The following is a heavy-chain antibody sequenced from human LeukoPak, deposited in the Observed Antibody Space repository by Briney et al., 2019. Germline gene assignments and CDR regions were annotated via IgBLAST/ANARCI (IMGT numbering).Heavy chain of an antibody. J-gene: IGHJ5*02. CDR3: ARAMVQLERPWFHWFDP. V-gene: IGHV1-18*01. D-gene: IGHD1-1*01. Sequence: ASVKVSCKASGYTFTSYGISWVRQAPGQGLEWMGWISAYNGNTNYAQKLQGRVTMTTDTSTSTAYMELRSLRSDDTAVYYCARAMVQLERPWFHWFDPWGQGTLVTVSS. CDR2: ISAYNGNT. CDR1: GYTFTSYG.